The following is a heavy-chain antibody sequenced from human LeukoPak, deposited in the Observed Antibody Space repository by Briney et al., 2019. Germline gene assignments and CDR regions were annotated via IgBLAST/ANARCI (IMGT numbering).Heavy chain of an antibody. CDR1: GDSISSHY. V-gene: IGHV4-4*09. CDR3: ATIKRGDVYGYFDF. Sequence: SSETLSLTCTVSGDSISSHYWGWLRQPPGKGLEWIAYLNGNMRTKDNPSLKGRVTLSADTSKNQHSLRLSSVTAADTAVYYCATIKRGDVYGYFDFWGQGILVTVSS. J-gene: IGHJ4*02. CDR2: LNGNMRT. D-gene: IGHD5-18*01.